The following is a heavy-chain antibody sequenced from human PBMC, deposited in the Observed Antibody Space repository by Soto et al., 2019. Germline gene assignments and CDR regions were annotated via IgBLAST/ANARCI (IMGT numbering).Heavy chain of an antibody. CDR1: GFTFSSYS. J-gene: IGHJ5*02. CDR2: ISSSSSTI. Sequence: GGSLRLSCVASGFTFSSYSMNWVRQAPGKGLEWVSYISSSSSTIYYADSVKGRFTISRDNAKNSLYLQMNSLRAEDTAVYYCARGRIVVVPAATHRNNWFDPWGQGTLVTVSS. CDR3: ARGRIVVVPAATHRNNWFDP. D-gene: IGHD2-2*01. V-gene: IGHV3-48*01.